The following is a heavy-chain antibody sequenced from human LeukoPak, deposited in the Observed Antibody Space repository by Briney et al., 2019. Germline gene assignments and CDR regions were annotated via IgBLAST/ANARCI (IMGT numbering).Heavy chain of an antibody. J-gene: IGHJ5*02. Sequence: GGSLRLSCAASGFTFSSYWVSWVRQAPGKGLEWVANIKQDGSEKYYVDSVKGRFTISGDNAKNSLYLQMNSLRAEDTAVYYCARVRRIAAAGEGLSWGQGTLVTVSS. V-gene: IGHV3-7*03. CDR2: IKQDGSEK. D-gene: IGHD6-13*01. CDR3: ARVRRIAAAGEGLS. CDR1: GFTFSSYW.